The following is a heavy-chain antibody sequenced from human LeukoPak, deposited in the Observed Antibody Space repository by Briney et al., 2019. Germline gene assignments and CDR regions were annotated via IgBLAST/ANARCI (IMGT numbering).Heavy chain of an antibody. CDR3: ARKGRDVYNFAD. D-gene: IGHD5-24*01. V-gene: IGHV3-11*01. CDR1: GITFSDYY. Sequence: PGGSLRLSCVVSGITFSDYYMGWIRQPPGKGLECVSYISPSGRTLNYADSVKGRFTISRDNAKKSFSLQMNSLRADDTAVYYCARKGRDVYNFADWGQGTLVTVSS. J-gene: IGHJ4*02. CDR2: ISPSGRTL.